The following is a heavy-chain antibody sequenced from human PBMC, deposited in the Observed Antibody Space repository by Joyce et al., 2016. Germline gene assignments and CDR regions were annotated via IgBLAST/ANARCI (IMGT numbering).Heavy chain of an antibody. J-gene: IGHJ4*02. V-gene: IGHV3-53*01. CDR1: GFTVSTQY. CDR3: ARGAPKWTPHFDY. CDR2: MSSSGKT. Sequence: EVQLLESGGDLIQPGGSLRLSCVVSGFTVSTQYMSWVRQATGKGLEWVSVMSSSGKTDYADSVKGRFTISRDNSNNILYLQMNTLRGDDTAVYYCARGAPKWTPHFDYWGQGTLVTVSS. D-gene: IGHD1-26*01.